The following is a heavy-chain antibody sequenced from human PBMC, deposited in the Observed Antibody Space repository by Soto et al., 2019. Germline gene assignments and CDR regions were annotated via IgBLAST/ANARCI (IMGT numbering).Heavy chain of an antibody. CDR1: GYTLTELS. Sequence: ASVKVSCKVSGYTLTELSMHWVRQAPGKGLEWMGGFDPEDGETIYAQKFQGRVTMTEDTSTDTAYMELSSLRSEDTAVYYCARYGSGSYYKPTYYYYGMDVWGQGTTVTVSS. D-gene: IGHD3-10*01. J-gene: IGHJ6*02. CDR3: ARYGSGSYYKPTYYYYGMDV. CDR2: FDPEDGET. V-gene: IGHV1-24*01.